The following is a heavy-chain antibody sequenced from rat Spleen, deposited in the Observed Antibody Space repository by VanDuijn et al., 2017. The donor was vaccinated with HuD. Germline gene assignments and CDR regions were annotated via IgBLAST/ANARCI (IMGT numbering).Heavy chain of an antibody. CDR2: INTDGGGT. D-gene: IGHD1-4*01. CDR1: GFTFNNYW. CDR3: AKDGSRYGYTYFDY. V-gene: IGHV5-58*01. J-gene: IGHJ2*01. Sequence: EVQLVESGGGLVQPGRSLKLSCVASGFTFNNYWMYWIRQAPGKGLEWVSSINTDGGGTYYPDSVKGRFTISRDNAENTVYLQMDSLRSEDTATYYCAKDGSRYGYTYFDYWGQGVMVTVSS.